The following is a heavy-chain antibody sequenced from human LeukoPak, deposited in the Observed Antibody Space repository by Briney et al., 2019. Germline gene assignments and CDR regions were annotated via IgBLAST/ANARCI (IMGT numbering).Heavy chain of an antibody. CDR3: ARDLGSGYYIDY. J-gene: IGHJ4*02. D-gene: IGHD3-22*01. CDR2: ISGSGGST. Sequence: GGSLRLSCAASGFTFNSYVMSWVRQAPGKGLEWVSAISGSGGSTYYADSVKGRFTISRDNSKNTLYLQMNSLRAEDTAVYYCARDLGSGYYIDYWGQGTLVTVSS. CDR1: GFTFNSYV. V-gene: IGHV3-23*01.